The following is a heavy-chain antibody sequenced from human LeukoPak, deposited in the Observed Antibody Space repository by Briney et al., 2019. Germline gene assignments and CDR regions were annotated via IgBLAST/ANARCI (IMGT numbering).Heavy chain of an antibody. CDR1: GYTFTGYY. CDR2: INPNSGGT. J-gene: IGHJ4*02. V-gene: IGHV1-2*06. CDR3: ARGAYSGYSSFDY. Sequence: GASVKVSCKAAGYTFTGYYMFWVRQAPGQGLEWMGRINPNSGGTNYAQKFQGRVTMTRDTSISTAYMELNSLRSDDTAVYYCARGAYSGYSSFDYWGQGTLVTVSS. D-gene: IGHD5-12*01.